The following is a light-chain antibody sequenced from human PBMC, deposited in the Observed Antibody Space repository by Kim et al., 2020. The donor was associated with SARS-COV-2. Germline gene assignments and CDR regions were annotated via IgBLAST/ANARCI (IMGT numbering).Light chain of an antibody. CDR3: QQYKSYPGT. Sequence: ASVGDRVTITCRASQGISRWLAWYQQRPRKAPKPLIYGASRLQSGVPSKFSGSGSGTDFTLTISNLQPDDFASYYCQQYKSYPGTFGEGTKVDIK. J-gene: IGKJ4*02. V-gene: IGKV1D-16*01. CDR2: GAS. CDR1: QGISRW.